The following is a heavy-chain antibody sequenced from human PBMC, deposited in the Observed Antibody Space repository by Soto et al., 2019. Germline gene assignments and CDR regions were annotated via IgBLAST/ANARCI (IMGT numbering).Heavy chain of an antibody. CDR1: GGSISSGGYY. CDR2: IYYSGST. CDR3: ARVSVRGYCSSTSCYESGAFDI. J-gene: IGHJ3*02. Sequence: QVQLQESGPGLVKPSQTLSLTCTVSGGSISSGGYYWSWIRQHPGKGLEWIGYIYYSGSTYYNPSLKSRVTRSVDTSKNQFSLKLSSVTAADTAVYYCARVSVRGYCSSTSCYESGAFDIWGQGTMVTVSS. D-gene: IGHD2-2*01. V-gene: IGHV4-31*03.